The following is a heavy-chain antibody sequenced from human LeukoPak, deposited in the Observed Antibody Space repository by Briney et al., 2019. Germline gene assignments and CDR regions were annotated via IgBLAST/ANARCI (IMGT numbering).Heavy chain of an antibody. Sequence: GESLKISCEGSGYNFSNCLIGWVRQMPGKGLEWMGIIYPADSDIRYSPSFQGQVTISADKSISTAYLQWSSLKASDTAMYYCARQEYCSGGSCYTWFDPWGQGTLVIVSS. CDR2: IYPADSDI. V-gene: IGHV5-51*01. CDR3: ARQEYCSGGSCYTWFDP. D-gene: IGHD2-15*01. J-gene: IGHJ5*02. CDR1: GYNFSNCL.